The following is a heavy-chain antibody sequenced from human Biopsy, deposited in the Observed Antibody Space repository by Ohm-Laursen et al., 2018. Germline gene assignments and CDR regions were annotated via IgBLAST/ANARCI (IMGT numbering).Heavy chain of an antibody. J-gene: IGHJ6*02. CDR2: INHSGRT. CDR1: GESFNGYY. CDR3: VRGVDYYDPYHYYALDV. V-gene: IGHV4-34*01. D-gene: IGHD3-22*01. Sequence: SDTLSLTCAVYGESFNGYYWSWIRQTPGKGLEWIGEINHSGRTNYNPSIKSRFIISVDTSKNQFSLKVRSVTAADTAVYYCVRGVDYYDPYHYYALDVWGQGTTVTVSS.